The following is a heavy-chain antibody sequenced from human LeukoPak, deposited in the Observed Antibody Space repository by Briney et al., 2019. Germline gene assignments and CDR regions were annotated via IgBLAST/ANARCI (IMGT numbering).Heavy chain of an antibody. D-gene: IGHD3-10*01. J-gene: IGHJ2*01. CDR2: IRLGGGLT. Sequence: GGSLRLSCSGSGFTFMDYVMAWVRQAPGKGLEWVSSIRLGGGLTHSADPVKGRFIISRDMNTLFLQMNNLRPEDTAMYYCARKITMVRGPLIKGYFDLWGRGTLVSVSS. CDR3: ARKITMVRGPLIKGYFDL. V-gene: IGHV3-23*01. CDR1: GFTFMDYV.